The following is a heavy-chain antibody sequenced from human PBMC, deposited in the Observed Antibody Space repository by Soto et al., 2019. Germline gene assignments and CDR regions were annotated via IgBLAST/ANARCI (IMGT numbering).Heavy chain of an antibody. Sequence: GESLKISCQGSGYSFSTYWISWVRQMPGKGLEWIGRIDPSDSYTNYSPSFQGRFTTSRDNAKNSLYLQMNSLRAEDTASYYCAKDGGGGYGYFDYWGQGTLVTVSS. CDR2: IDPSDSYT. V-gene: IGHV5-10-1*01. CDR3: AKDGGGGYGYFDY. J-gene: IGHJ4*02. D-gene: IGHD5-12*01. CDR1: GYSFSTYW.